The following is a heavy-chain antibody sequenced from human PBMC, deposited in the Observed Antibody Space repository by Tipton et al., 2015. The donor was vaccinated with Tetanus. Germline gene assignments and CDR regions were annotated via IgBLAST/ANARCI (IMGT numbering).Heavy chain of an antibody. Sequence: SLRLSCAASGFTFSSYNMNWVRQAPGKGLEWVSHISGTGTTVDYADSVKGRFTISRDNAKNSLHLQMNSLRDEDTAIYYCARDFRPIFGVAQPFDPWGQGTLVTVSS. V-gene: IGHV3-48*02. CDR1: GFTFSSYN. CDR3: ARDFRPIFGVAQPFDP. CDR2: ISGTGTTV. D-gene: IGHD3-3*01. J-gene: IGHJ5*02.